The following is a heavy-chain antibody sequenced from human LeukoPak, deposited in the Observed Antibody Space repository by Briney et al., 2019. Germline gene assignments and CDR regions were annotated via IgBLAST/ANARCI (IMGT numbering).Heavy chain of an antibody. CDR2: IFHRGIP. CDR3: ARVMGASWFFYLDV. CDR1: GNSISNNR. V-gene: IGHV4-4*02. J-gene: IGHJ6*03. D-gene: IGHD3-16*02. Sequence: PSGTLSLTCDVSGNSISNNRWSWVRQSPGKGLEWIGEIFHRGIPNYNPSFESRVTMSVDTSKNQLSLNLNSVTAADTAVYYCARVMGASWFFYLDVWGKGTTVTVSS.